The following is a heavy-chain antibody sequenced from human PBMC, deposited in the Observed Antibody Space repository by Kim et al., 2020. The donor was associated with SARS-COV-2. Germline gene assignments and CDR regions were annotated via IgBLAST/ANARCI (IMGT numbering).Heavy chain of an antibody. V-gene: IGHV4-34*01. D-gene: IGHD2-2*02. J-gene: IGHJ6*02. CDR3: ARMGVYCSSTSCYIGYYYYYGMDV. Sequence: SETLSITCAVYGGSFSGYYWSWIRQPPGKGLEWIGEINHSGSTNYNPSLKSRVTISVDTSKNQFSLKLSSVTAADTAVYYCARMGVYCSSTSCYIGYYYYYGMDVWGQGTTVTVSS. CDR1: GGSFSGYY. CDR2: INHSGST.